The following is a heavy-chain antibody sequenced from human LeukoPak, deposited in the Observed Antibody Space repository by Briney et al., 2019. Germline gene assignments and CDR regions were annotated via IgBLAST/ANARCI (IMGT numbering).Heavy chain of an antibody. Sequence: NPSETLSLTCIVSGGSISSYYWSWIRQPPGKGLEWIGFVYDSGSTNYNPSLKSRVTISVDTSKNQFSLRLSSVTAADTAVYYCARGYSSSWSHDYWGQGTLVTVSS. V-gene: IGHV4-59*12. CDR3: ARGYSSSWSHDY. D-gene: IGHD6-13*01. CDR2: VYDSGST. CDR1: GGSISSYY. J-gene: IGHJ4*02.